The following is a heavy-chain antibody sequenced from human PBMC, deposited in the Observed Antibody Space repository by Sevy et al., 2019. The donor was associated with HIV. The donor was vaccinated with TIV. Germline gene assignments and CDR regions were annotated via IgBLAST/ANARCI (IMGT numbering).Heavy chain of an antibody. D-gene: IGHD2-15*01. J-gene: IGHJ4*02. CDR3: AKGYCSVGTCYHFDY. Sequence: GGSLRLSCAASGFTFSSYAMSWVRQAPGKGLEWVSAVSGSGGSTYYADSVKGRFTISRDNSKNTLYLQVNSLRAEDTAVYYCAKGYCSVGTCYHFDYWGQGSLVTVSS. CDR1: GFTFSSYA. V-gene: IGHV3-23*01. CDR2: VSGSGGST.